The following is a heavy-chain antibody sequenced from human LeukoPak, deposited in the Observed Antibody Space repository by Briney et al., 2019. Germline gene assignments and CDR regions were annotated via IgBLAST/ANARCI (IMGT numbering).Heavy chain of an antibody. CDR3: ARHGPGCTSTSCYGWFDP. D-gene: IGHD2-2*01. CDR1: GGSISSSSAY. CDR2: IYYSGST. Sequence: SETLSLTCTVSGGSISSSSAYWGWIRQPPGKGLEWIGSIYYSGSTFYNPSLKSRVTISVDTSKNQFTLHLTSVTAADTAVYYCARHGPGCTSTSCYGWFDPWGQGTLVTVSS. J-gene: IGHJ5*02. V-gene: IGHV4-39*01.